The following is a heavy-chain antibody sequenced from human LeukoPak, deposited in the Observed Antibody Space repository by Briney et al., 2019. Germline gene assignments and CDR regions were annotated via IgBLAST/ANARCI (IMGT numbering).Heavy chain of an antibody. Sequence: PGGSLRLSCAASGFTFSSYWMSWVRQAPGKGLEWVANIKQDGSEKYYVDSVKGRFTISRDNAKNSLYLQMNSLRAEDTAVYYCARVYCSSTSCGTFDYWGQGTLVTVSS. D-gene: IGHD2-2*01. CDR1: GFTFSSYW. CDR3: ARVYCSSTSCGTFDY. J-gene: IGHJ4*02. V-gene: IGHV3-7*03. CDR2: IKQDGSEK.